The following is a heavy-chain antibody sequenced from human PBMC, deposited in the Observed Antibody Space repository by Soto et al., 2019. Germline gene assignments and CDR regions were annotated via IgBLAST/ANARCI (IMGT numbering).Heavy chain of an antibody. J-gene: IGHJ4*02. D-gene: IGHD6-13*01. Sequence: PSETLSLTCTVSGVSISSYYWSWIRQPPGKGLEWIGYIYYSGSTNYNPSLKSRVTISVDTSKNQFSLRLSSVTAADTAIYYCAREYKSSPTDWGQGTLVTVSS. CDR2: IYYSGST. CDR1: GVSISSYY. CDR3: AREYKSSPTD. V-gene: IGHV4-59*12.